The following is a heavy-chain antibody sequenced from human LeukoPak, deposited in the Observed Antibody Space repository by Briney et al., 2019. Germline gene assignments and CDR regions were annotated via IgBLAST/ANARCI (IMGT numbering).Heavy chain of an antibody. V-gene: IGHV1-2*02. CDR3: ARIRYCGGISCYYIDY. D-gene: IGHD2-2*01. CDR2: IDPNTGDS. CDR1: EYTFTCYY. Sequence: ASVKVSCKASEYTFTCYYIHWVRQAPGQGLEWMGWIDPNTGDSNYVQKFQGRVTMTRDTSISTAYMELSRLRSDDTAFYYCARIRYCGGISCYYIDYWGQGTLVTVS. J-gene: IGHJ4*02.